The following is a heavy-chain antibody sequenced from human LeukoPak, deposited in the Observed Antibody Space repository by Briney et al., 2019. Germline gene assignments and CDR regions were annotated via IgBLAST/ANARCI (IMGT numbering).Heavy chain of an antibody. CDR1: GFTVSSNY. V-gene: IGHV3-53*01. CDR3: AREPGDYRFYYYYYGMDV. CDR2: IYSGGST. Sequence: GGSLRLSCAASGFTVSSNYMSWVRQAPGKGLEWVSVIYSGGSTYYADSVKGRFTISRDNSKNTLYLQMNSLRAEDTAVYYCAREPGDYRFYYYYYGMDVWGQGTTVTVSS. D-gene: IGHD4-17*01. J-gene: IGHJ6*02.